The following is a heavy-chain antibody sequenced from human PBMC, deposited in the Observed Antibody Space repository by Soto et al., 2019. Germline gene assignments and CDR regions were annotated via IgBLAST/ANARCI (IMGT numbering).Heavy chain of an antibody. CDR1: GFTFSRYW. V-gene: IGHV3-74*01. J-gene: IGHJ4*02. Sequence: EVQLVESGGGLVQPGGSLRLSCAASGFTFSRYWMHWVRQAPGKGLVWVSRINSDESSTSYADSVKGRFTISRDNAKNTLSLQMNSLRAEDTAVYYCARPDYGGATWLVYWGQGTLVTVSS. CDR2: INSDESST. D-gene: IGHD4-17*01. CDR3: ARPDYGGATWLVY.